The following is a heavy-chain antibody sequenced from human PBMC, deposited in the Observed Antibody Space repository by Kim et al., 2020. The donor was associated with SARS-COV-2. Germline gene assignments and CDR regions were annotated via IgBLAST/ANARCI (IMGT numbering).Heavy chain of an antibody. CDR3: AKDRGMTAWEEDAFDI. V-gene: IGHV3-23*03. CDR1: GFTFSSYA. CDR2: IYSGGSST. D-gene: IGHD2-21*02. J-gene: IGHJ3*02. Sequence: GGSLRLSCAASGFTFSSYAMSWVRQAPGKGLEWVSVIYSGGSSTYYADSVKGRFTISRDNSKNTLYLQMNSLRAEDTAVYYCAKDRGMTAWEEDAFDIWGQGTMVTVSS.